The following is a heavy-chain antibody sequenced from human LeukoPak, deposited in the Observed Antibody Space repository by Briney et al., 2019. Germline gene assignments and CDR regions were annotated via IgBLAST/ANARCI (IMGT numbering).Heavy chain of an antibody. V-gene: IGHV3-74*01. D-gene: IGHD2-15*01. CDR2: INGDGSST. J-gene: IGHJ4*02. CDR3: ARSPGQCSGGSCATGY. Sequence: GGSLRLSCAASGFTFSSYWMHRVRQAPGKGLVWVSRINGDGSSTNYADSVKGRFTISRDNAKNTLYLQMNSLRAEDTAVYYCARSPGQCSGGSCATGYWGQGTLVTVSS. CDR1: GFTFSSYW.